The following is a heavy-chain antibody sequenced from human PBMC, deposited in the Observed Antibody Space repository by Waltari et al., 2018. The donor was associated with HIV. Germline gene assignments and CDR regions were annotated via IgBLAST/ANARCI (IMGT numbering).Heavy chain of an antibody. CDR2: VYTSGSA. CDR1: GGPITRRDSY. Sequence: QVQLQESGPGLVTPSQTLSLTCTDSGGPITRRDSYWTWIRQPAGRGLEWIGRVYTSGSANYNPSLRSRVTMSLDTSKNQFSLKLTSVTAADTAVYYCARGLDILTGHYHWFLDVWGRGTLVTVSS. D-gene: IGHD3-9*01. CDR3: ARGLDILTGHYHWFLDV. J-gene: IGHJ2*01. V-gene: IGHV4-61*02.